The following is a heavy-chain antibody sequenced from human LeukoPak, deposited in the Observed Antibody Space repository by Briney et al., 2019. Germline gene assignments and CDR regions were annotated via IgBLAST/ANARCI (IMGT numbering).Heavy chain of an antibody. J-gene: IGHJ3*02. D-gene: IGHD3-22*01. V-gene: IGHV4-61*02. Sequence: SETLSLNCTVSGGSISSGSYYWSWIRQPAGKGLEWIGRIYTSGSTNYNPSLKSRVTISVDTSKNQFSLKLSSVTAADTAVYYCARGYFITMIVRDAFDIWGQGTMVTVSS. CDR2: IYTSGST. CDR3: ARGYFITMIVRDAFDI. CDR1: GGSISSGSYY.